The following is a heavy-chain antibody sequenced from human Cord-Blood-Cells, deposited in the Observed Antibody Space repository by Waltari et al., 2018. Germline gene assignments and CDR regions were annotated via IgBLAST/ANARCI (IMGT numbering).Heavy chain of an antibody. D-gene: IGHD1-20*01. CDR2: IYSGGST. J-gene: IGHJ4*02. CDR1: GFTVSSNY. CDR3: ARGYNWNDGGAY. Sequence: EVQLVESGGGLIQPGGSLRLSCGASGFTVSSNYMSCVRQAPGKGLEWVSVIYSGGSTYYADSVKGRFTISRDNSKNTLYLQMNSLRAEDTAVYYCARGYNWNDGGAYWGQGTLVTVSS. V-gene: IGHV3-53*01.